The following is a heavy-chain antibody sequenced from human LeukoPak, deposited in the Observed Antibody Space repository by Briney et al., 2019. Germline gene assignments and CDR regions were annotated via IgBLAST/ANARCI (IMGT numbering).Heavy chain of an antibody. Sequence: GALGKLSCKASGYTFTSYGVSWGRQAPGQRLEWRGWISAYNNGYTNYTEKLRGRLTMTTDTSTSTAYMELRSLRSDDTAVYHCARDGHSSGYYQTDAFHIWGQGTMVTVSS. CDR2: ISAYNNGYT. D-gene: IGHD3-22*01. V-gene: IGHV1-18*01. CDR1: GYTFTSYG. J-gene: IGHJ3*02. CDR3: ARDGHSSGYYQTDAFHI.